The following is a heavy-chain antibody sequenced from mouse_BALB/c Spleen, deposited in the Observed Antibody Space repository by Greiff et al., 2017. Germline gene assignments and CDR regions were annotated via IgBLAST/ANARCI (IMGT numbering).Heavy chain of an antibody. CDR1: GYSFTGYF. J-gene: IGHJ1*01. CDR3: ARSITTVVAHWYFDV. D-gene: IGHD1-1*01. Sequence: VQLQQSGPELVKPGASVKISCKASGYSFTGYFMNWVMQSHGKSLEWIGRINPYNGDTFYNQKFKGKATLTVDKSSSTAHMELRSLASEDSAVYYCARSITTVVAHWYFDVWGAGTTVTVSS. CDR2: INPYNGDT. V-gene: IGHV1-20*02.